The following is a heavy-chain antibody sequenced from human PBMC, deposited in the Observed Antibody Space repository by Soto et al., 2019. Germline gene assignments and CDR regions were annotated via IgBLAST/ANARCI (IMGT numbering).Heavy chain of an antibody. CDR1: GFTFSSYE. CDR2: ISSSGSTI. D-gene: IGHD3-3*01. Sequence: SLRLSCAASGFTFSSYEMNWVRQAPGKGLEWVSYISSSGSTIYYADSVKGRFTISRDNAKNSLYLQMNSLRAEDTAVYYCARDHYDFWSGPRMDVWGQGTTVTSP. V-gene: IGHV3-48*03. CDR3: ARDHYDFWSGPRMDV. J-gene: IGHJ6*02.